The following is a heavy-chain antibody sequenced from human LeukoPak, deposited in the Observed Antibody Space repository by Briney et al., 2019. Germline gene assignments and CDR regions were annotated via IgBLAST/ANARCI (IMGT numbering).Heavy chain of an antibody. CDR2: INSDGSST. CDR3: AREGRSGGPYYYYYYMDV. CDR1: GFTFSSYW. D-gene: IGHD4-23*01. J-gene: IGHJ6*03. V-gene: IGHV3-74*01. Sequence: GGSLRLSCAASGFTFSSYWMHWVRQAPGKGLVWVSRINSDGSSTSYADSVKGRFTISRDNAKNTLYLQMNSLRAEDTAVYYCAREGRSGGPYYYYYYMDVWGKGTTVTVSS.